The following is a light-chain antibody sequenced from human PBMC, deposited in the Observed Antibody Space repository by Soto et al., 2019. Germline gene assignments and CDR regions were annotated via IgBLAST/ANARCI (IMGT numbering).Light chain of an antibody. CDR1: QSISSW. CDR2: KAS. J-gene: IGKJ1*01. V-gene: IGKV1-5*03. CDR3: QQYNSYSWT. Sequence: DIQMTQSPSTLSASVGDRVTITCRASQSISSWLAWYQQKPGKAPKLLLYKASSLESGVPSRFSGSGSGTEFTITISSLQPDDFATYYCQQYNSYSWTFGQGTNVEIK.